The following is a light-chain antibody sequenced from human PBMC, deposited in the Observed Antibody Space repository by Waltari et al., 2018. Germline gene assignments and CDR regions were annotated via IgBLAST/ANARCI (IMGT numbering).Light chain of an antibody. Sequence: EIVLTQSPGTLSLSPGERATLSCRASPSVSNYLTWYQQKPGQAPRLLIYDASSRATGIPDRFSGSGSGTDFTLTISRLEPEDFAVYYCQLYGSSPPNTFGQGTKVEIK. CDR3: QLYGSSPPNT. J-gene: IGKJ1*01. V-gene: IGKV3-20*01. CDR2: DAS. CDR1: PSVSNY.